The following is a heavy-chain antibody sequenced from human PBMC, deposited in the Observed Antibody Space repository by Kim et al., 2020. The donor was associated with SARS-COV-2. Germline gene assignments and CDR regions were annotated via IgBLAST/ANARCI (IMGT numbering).Heavy chain of an antibody. V-gene: IGHV1-69*04. CDR1: GGTFSSYA. CDR3: ARGPTRDDFWSGYSPLDY. D-gene: IGHD3-3*01. J-gene: IGHJ4*02. Sequence: SVKVSCKASGGTFSSYAISWVRQAPGQGLEWMGRIIPILGIANYAQKFQGRVTITADKSTSTAYMELSSLRSEDTAVYYCARGPTRDDFWSGYSPLDYWGQGTLVTVSS. CDR2: IIPILGIA.